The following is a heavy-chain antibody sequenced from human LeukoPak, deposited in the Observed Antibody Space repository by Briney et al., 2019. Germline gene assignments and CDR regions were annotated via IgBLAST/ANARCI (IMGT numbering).Heavy chain of an antibody. D-gene: IGHD3-10*01. V-gene: IGHV4-59*08. CDR2: IYYSGST. Sequence: SETLSLTCTVSGGSIGSYYWSWIRQPPGKGLEWIGYIYYSGSTNYNPSLKSRVTISVDTSKNQFSLKLSSVTAADTAVYYCARAYGSGSYYTDYWGQGTLVTVSS. CDR1: GGSIGSYY. CDR3: ARAYGSGSYYTDY. J-gene: IGHJ4*02.